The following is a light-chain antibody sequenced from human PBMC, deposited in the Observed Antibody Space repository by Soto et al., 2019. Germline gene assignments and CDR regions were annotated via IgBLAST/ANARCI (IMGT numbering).Light chain of an antibody. Sequence: IQMTQSPSSLSASVGDRVTISCRASQGIGNYLAWYQQKPGKVPELLIYTASTLQSGVPSRFSGSGSGTDFTLTISRLEPEDFAVYYCQQYGSSGTFGQGTKVDIK. J-gene: IGKJ1*01. CDR3: QQYGSSGT. V-gene: IGKV1-27*01. CDR2: TAS. CDR1: QGIGNY.